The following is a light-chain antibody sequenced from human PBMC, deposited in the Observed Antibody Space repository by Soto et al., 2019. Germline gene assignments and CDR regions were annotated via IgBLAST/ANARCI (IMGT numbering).Light chain of an antibody. V-gene: IGLV4-69*01. CDR3: QTWGSGIHVV. J-gene: IGLJ2*01. CDR1: GGHSSYA. Sequence: QPVLTQSPSASASLGASVKLTSTLSGGHSSYAIAWHQQQPEKGPRYLMRLNSDGSHSKGDGIPDRFSGSSSGAERYLTISSLQSEDEADYYCQTWGSGIHVVFGGGTKLTVL. CDR2: LNSDGSH.